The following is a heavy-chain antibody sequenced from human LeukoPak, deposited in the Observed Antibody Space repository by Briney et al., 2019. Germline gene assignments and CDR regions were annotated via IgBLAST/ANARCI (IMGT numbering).Heavy chain of an antibody. CDR1: GFTFSSYS. Sequence: GGSLRLSCAASGFTFSSYSMNWVRQAPGKGLEWVSSVNSNSRYKYYADSVKGRFTISRDNAKNSLYLQMNSLRAEDTAVYYCARSRQHQYDSSGHYEIFNWYFDLWGRGTLVTVSS. CDR3: ARSRQHQYDSSGHYEIFNWYFDL. V-gene: IGHV3-21*01. D-gene: IGHD3-22*01. CDR2: VNSNSRYK. J-gene: IGHJ2*01.